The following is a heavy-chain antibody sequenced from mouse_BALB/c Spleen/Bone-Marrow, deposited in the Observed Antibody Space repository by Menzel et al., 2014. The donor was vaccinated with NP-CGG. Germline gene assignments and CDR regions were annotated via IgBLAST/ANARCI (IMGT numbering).Heavy chain of an antibody. J-gene: IGHJ3*01. CDR1: AFTFSSYG. CDR3: ARESKVRRTAWFAY. CDR2: LNSNGGSS. V-gene: IGHV5-6-3*01. Sequence: EVQLPEAGGGIVQPVGSLNLSGAASAFTFSSYGMSWVRQTPDKRLELAATLNSNGGSSYYPDSVKGRFTISRDNAKNTLYLQMSSLKSEDTAMYYCARESKVRRTAWFAYWGHGPLVAVST. D-gene: IGHD2-14*01.